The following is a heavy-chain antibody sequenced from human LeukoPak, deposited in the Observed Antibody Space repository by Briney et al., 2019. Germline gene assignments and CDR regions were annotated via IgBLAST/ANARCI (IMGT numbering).Heavy chain of an antibody. CDR2: ISSSSSTI. V-gene: IGHV3-48*01. CDR3: ASPVYSGSYPPDY. D-gene: IGHD1-26*01. CDR1: GFTFSSYS. J-gene: IGHJ4*02. Sequence: HSGGSLRLSCAASGFTFSSYSMNWVRQAPGKGLECISYISSSSSTIYYADSVKGRFTISRGNAKNSLYLQMNSLRAEDTAVYYCASPVYSGSYPPDYWGQGTLVTVSS.